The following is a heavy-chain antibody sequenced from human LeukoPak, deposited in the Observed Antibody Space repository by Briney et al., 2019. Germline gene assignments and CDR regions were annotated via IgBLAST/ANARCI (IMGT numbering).Heavy chain of an antibody. D-gene: IGHD3-3*01. J-gene: IGHJ4*02. V-gene: IGHV4-34*01. CDR1: GGSFSGYY. CDR2: INHSGST. CDR3: AGFDFWSGYYDY. Sequence: SETLSLTCAVYGGSFSGYYWSWIRQPPGKGLEWIGEINHSGSTNYNPSLKSRVTISVDTSKNQFSLKLRSVTAADSAVYCCAGFDFWSGYYDYWGQGTLVTVSS.